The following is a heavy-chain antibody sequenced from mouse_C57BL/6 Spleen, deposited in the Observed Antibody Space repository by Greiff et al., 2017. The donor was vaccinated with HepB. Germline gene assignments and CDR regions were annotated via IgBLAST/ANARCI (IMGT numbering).Heavy chain of an antibody. V-gene: IGHV2-5*01. D-gene: IGHD3-2*02. CDR1: GFSLTSYG. J-gene: IGHJ4*01. CDR3: AKNGGSGYVGYYAMDY. CDR2: IWRGGST. Sequence: QVQLQQSGPGLVQPSQSLSITCTVSGFSLTSYGVHWVRQSPGKGLEWLGVIWRGGSTDYNAAFMSRLSITKDNSKSQVFFKMNSLQADDTAIYYCAKNGGSGYVGYYAMDYWGQGTSVTVSS.